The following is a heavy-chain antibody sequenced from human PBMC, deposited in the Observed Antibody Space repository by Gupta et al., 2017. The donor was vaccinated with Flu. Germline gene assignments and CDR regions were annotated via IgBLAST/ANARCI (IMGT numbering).Heavy chain of an antibody. J-gene: IGHJ4*02. CDR1: GFTFRSYS. CDR3: AREYYYDLGYFDY. V-gene: IGHV3-48*02. CDR2: ISSSSSTI. Sequence: EVQLVESGGGLVQPGGSLRLSCAASGFTFRSYSMNWVRQAPGKGLEWVSYISSSSSTIYYADSVKGRFTISRDNAKNSLYLQMNSLRDEDTAVYYCAREYYYDLGYFDYWGQGTLVTVSS. D-gene: IGHD3-22*01.